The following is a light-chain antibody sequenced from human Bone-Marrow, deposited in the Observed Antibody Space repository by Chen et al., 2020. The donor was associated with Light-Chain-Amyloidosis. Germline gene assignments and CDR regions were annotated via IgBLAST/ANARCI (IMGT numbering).Light chain of an antibody. CDR2: DVS. CDR1: SSDVGGYNF. Sequence: QSALTQPASVSGSPGQSITIPCTGTSSDVGGYNFVSWYQHHPGKAPKLMIYDVSNRPSGISNRFSGSKSGNTASLTISGLQAEDEADYYCSSFTSSHIYVFGTGTTVAVL. V-gene: IGLV2-14*03. J-gene: IGLJ1*01. CDR3: SSFTSSHIYV.